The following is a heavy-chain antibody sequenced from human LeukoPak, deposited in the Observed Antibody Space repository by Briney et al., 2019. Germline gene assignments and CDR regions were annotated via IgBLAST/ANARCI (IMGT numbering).Heavy chain of an antibody. CDR3: AKDMTSRRWLQSHFDY. CDR2: IRYDGSNK. V-gene: IGHV3-30*02. CDR1: GFPFSSYG. Sequence: GGSLRLSCEASGFPFSSYGMHWVRRAPGKGLEWVAFIRYDGSNKYYADSVKGRFIISRDNSKNTLYLQMNSLRAEDTAVYYCAKDMTSRRWLQSHFDYWGQGTLVTVSS. D-gene: IGHD5-24*01. J-gene: IGHJ4*02.